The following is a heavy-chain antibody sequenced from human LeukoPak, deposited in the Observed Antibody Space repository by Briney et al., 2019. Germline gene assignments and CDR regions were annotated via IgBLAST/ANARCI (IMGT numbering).Heavy chain of an antibody. V-gene: IGHV3-21*04. Sequence: GGSLRLSCAASGFTFSSYSMNWVRQAPGKGLEWVSSISSSSSYIYYADSVKGRFTISRDNSKNTLYLQMNSLRAEDTAVYYCAKVPHYYYGSGSFQFDYWGQGTLVAVSS. CDR1: GFTFSSYS. J-gene: IGHJ4*02. CDR2: ISSSSSYI. D-gene: IGHD3-10*01. CDR3: AKVPHYYYGSGSFQFDY.